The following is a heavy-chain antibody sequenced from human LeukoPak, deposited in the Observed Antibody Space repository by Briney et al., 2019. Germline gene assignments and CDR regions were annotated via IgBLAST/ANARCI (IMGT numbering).Heavy chain of an antibody. CDR1: GFTFSGSA. CDR3: TRHYRRFDAFDI. V-gene: IGHV3-73*01. D-gene: IGHD4-11*01. CDR2: IRSKANSYAT. J-gene: IGHJ3*02. Sequence: GGSLRLSCAASGFTFSGSAMHWVRQASGKGLEWFGRIRSKANSYATAYAASVKGRFTISRDDSKNTAYLQMNSLKTEDTAVYYCTRHYRRFDAFDIWGQGTMDTVSS.